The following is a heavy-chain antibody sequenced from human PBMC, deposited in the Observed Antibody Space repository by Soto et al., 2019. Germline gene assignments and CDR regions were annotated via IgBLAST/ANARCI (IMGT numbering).Heavy chain of an antibody. CDR1: GFTFSVYS. Sequence: EVQLVESGGDLVQRGGSLRLSCVASGFTFSVYSMNWVRQAPGKGLEWISYITRDIRTIKYVDSVKGRFTISRDNAENTVYLQMDGLSDEDTAVYYCARSVEGHFDYWGQGTVVTVSS. J-gene: IGHJ4*02. V-gene: IGHV3-48*02. D-gene: IGHD6-19*01. CDR3: ARSVEGHFDY. CDR2: ITRDIRTI.